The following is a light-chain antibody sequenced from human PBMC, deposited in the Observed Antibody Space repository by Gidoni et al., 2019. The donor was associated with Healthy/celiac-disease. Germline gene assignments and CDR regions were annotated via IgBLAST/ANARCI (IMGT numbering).Light chain of an antibody. V-gene: IGKV1-39*01. Sequence: DIQMTQSPSSLSASVGDRVTITCRASQSISSYLNWYQQKPVKAPKLLIYAASSLQSGVPSRFSVSGSGTDFTLTISSLQPEDFATYYCQQSYSTPRALTFGGGTKVEIK. CDR1: QSISSY. CDR3: QQSYSTPRALT. CDR2: AAS. J-gene: IGKJ4*01.